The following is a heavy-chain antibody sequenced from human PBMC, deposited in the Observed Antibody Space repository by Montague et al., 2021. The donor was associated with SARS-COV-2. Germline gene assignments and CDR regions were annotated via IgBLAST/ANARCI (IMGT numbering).Heavy chain of an antibody. CDR1: GGPISSYY. V-gene: IGHV4-59*01. CDR3: ARGIPIAAALINWFDP. J-gene: IGHJ5*02. CDR2: IYYSGST. D-gene: IGHD6-13*01. Sequence: SETLSLTCTVSGGPISSYYWSWIRQPPGKGLEWIGYIYYSGSTNYNPSLKSRVTISVDTSKNQFSLKLSSVTAADTAVYYCARGIPIAAALINWFDPWGQGTLVTVSS.